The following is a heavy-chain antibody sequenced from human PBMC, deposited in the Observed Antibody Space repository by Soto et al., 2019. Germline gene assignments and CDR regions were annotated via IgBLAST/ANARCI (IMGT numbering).Heavy chain of an antibody. V-gene: IGHV4-34*01. CDR3: ARRGTPVVRGVTLRV. CDR2: INHSGST. CDR1: GGSFSGYY. J-gene: IGHJ4*02. D-gene: IGHD3-10*01. Sequence: SETLSLTCAVYGGSFSGYYWSWIRQPPGKGLEWIGEINHSGSTNYNPSLKSRVTISVDTSKNQFSLKLSSVTAADTAVYYCARRGTPVVRGVTLRVWGQGTLVTVSS.